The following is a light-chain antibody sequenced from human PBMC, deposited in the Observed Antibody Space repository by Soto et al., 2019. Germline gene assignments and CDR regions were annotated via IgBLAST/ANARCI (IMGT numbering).Light chain of an antibody. CDR2: DAS. Sequence: EIVLTQSPATLSLSPGETATLSCRASQSVSSYLAWYQQKHGQAPRLLIYDASNRATGIPARFSGSGSGTDFNRTISSLVSEDFAVYYCQQRSSWPLITFGQGTRLEIK. J-gene: IGKJ5*01. CDR1: QSVSSY. V-gene: IGKV3-11*01. CDR3: QQRSSWPLIT.